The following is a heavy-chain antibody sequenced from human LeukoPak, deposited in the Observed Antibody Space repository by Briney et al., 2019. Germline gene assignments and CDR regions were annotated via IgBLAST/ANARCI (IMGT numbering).Heavy chain of an antibody. D-gene: IGHD1-26*01. CDR3: ARAQVGGYYYYLDV. J-gene: IGHJ6*03. CDR1: GYTFTDYA. V-gene: IGHV1-3*03. Sequence: GASVTVSCKASGYTFTDYALHWVRQAPGQSLEWMGWITTGRGETRYSQEFQRRITFTRDTSASTAYMELSSLRSEDMAIYYCARAQVGGYYYYLDVWGKGTTVIVSS. CDR2: ITTGRGET.